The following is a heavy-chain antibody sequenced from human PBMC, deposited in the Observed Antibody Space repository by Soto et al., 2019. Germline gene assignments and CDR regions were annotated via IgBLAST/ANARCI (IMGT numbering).Heavy chain of an antibody. Sequence: SETLSLTCTVSGGSISSGGYYWSWIRQHPGKGLEWIGYIYYSGSTYYNPSLKSRVTISVDTSKNQFSLKLSSVTAADTAVYYCARGHSKDYDILTGYWFDPWGQGTLVTVSS. J-gene: IGHJ5*02. D-gene: IGHD3-9*01. CDR3: ARGHSKDYDILTGYWFDP. CDR1: GGSISSGGYY. V-gene: IGHV4-31*03. CDR2: IYYSGST.